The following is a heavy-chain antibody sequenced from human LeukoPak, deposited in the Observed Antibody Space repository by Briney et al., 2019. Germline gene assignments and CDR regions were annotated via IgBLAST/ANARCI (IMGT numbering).Heavy chain of an antibody. CDR2: INHSGST. CDR3: ASATGTERWFDP. Sequence: SETLSLTCAVYGGSFSGYYWSWIRQPPGKGLEWIGEINHSGSTNYNPSLKSRVTISVDTSKNQFSLKLGSVAAADTAVYYCASATGTERWFDPWGQGTLVTVSS. J-gene: IGHJ5*02. D-gene: IGHD1-1*01. CDR1: GGSFSGYY. V-gene: IGHV4-34*01.